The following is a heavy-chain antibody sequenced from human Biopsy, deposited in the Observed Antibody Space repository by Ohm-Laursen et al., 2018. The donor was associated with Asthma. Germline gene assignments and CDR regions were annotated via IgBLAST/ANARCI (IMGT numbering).Heavy chain of an antibody. CDR3: ARGVDRVTGLLDHFDS. CDR2: VYYSGST. Sequence: SETLSLTCTVSGGPINTFYWSWIRQPPGKGLESIGHVYYSGSTNYNPSLKSRVTISIDASKNQFSLKLTSVTAADTAVYYCARGVDRVTGLLDHFDSWGQGTLVTVSS. V-gene: IGHV4-59*01. D-gene: IGHD2-21*02. J-gene: IGHJ4*02. CDR1: GGPINTFY.